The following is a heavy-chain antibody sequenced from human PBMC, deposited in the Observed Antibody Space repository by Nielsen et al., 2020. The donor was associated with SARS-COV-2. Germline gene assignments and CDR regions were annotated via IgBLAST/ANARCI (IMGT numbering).Heavy chain of an antibody. D-gene: IGHD3-10*01. CDR3: AKGGHYSAFDI. CDR1: GFTFSSYS. Sequence: GGSLRLSCEASGFTFSSYSMNWVRQAPGKGLEWVSSISSSSMNIYYADSVKGRFTISRDNSKNRFSMQMTTLRAEDTARYYCAKGGHYSAFDIWGQGTMVTVSS. J-gene: IGHJ3*02. V-gene: IGHV3-21*04. CDR2: ISSSSMNI.